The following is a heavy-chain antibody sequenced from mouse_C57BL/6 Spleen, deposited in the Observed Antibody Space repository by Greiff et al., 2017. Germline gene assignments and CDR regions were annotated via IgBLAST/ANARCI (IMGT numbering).Heavy chain of an antibody. Sequence: LEESGAELMKPGASVKLSCKATGYTFTGYWIEWVKQRPGHGLEWIGEILPGSGSTNYNEKFKGKATFTADTSSNTAYMQLSSLTTEDSAIYYCARAITTVVATDYAMDYWGQGTSVTVSS. CDR2: ILPGSGST. D-gene: IGHD1-1*01. CDR3: ARAITTVVATDYAMDY. CDR1: GYTFTGYW. J-gene: IGHJ4*01. V-gene: IGHV1-9*01.